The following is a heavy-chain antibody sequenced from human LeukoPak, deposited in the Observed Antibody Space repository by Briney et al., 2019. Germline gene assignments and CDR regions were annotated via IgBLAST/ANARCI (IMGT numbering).Heavy chain of an antibody. Sequence: SETLSLTCTVSGDSVSSGTYYWNWIRQPPGKGLEWIGYIYSSGSTNYNPSLKGRVTISIDTSKNQFSLKLSSVTPEDTAVYYCARGRIAYYGLDVWGQGTTVTVSS. J-gene: IGHJ6*02. V-gene: IGHV4-61*01. CDR3: ARGRIAYYGLDV. CDR2: IYSSGST. CDR1: GDSVSSGTYY. D-gene: IGHD2-21*01.